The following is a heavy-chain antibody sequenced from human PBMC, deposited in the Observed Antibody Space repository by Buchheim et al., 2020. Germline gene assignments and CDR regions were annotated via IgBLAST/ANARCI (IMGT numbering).Heavy chain of an antibody. J-gene: IGHJ4*02. CDR1: GGSISSSSSY. Sequence: LQLPESGPGLVKPSETLSLTCTVSGGSISSSSSYWCWISQPPGKGLEWIGTIHYSGTTYYNPSLKSRVTISVDTSKHQFSLKLSSVTAADTAVYYCARERRDSYNLVDYWGQGTL. D-gene: IGHD5-24*01. V-gene: IGHV4-39*02. CDR2: IHYSGTT. CDR3: ARERRDSYNLVDY.